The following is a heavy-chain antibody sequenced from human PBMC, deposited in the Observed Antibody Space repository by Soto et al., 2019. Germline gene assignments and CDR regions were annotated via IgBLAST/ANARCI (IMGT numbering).Heavy chain of an antibody. J-gene: IGHJ1*01. V-gene: IGHV3-30-3*01. Sequence: GSLRLSCAASGFTFSSYAMHWVRQAPGKGLEWVAVISYDGSNKYYADSVKGRFTISRDNSKNTLYLQMNSLRAEDTAVYYCARGSRHTEYFQHWGQGTLVTVSS. CDR1: GFTFSSYA. CDR2: ISYDGSNK. CDR3: ARGSRHTEYFQH.